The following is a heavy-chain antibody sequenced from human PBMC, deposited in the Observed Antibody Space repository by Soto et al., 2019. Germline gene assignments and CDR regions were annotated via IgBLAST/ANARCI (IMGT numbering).Heavy chain of an antibody. Sequence: QVQLVQSGAEVKKPGSSVKVSCKASGGTFSSYAISWVRQAPGQGLEWMGGIIPIFGTANYAQKFQGRVTITADESTRTAYMELSSLRSEDTAVYYCARGGYSSGDYYYYYGMDVWGQGTTVTVSS. D-gene: IGHD6-19*01. J-gene: IGHJ6*02. V-gene: IGHV1-69*01. CDR3: ARGGYSSGDYYYYYGMDV. CDR1: GGTFSSYA. CDR2: IIPIFGTA.